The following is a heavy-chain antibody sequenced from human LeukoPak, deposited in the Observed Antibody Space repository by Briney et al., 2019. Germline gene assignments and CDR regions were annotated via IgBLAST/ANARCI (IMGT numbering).Heavy chain of an antibody. V-gene: IGHV1-2*06. CDR3: AREGGMTTVTYYYYYYGMDV. D-gene: IGHD4-17*01. J-gene: IGHJ6*02. CDR2: INPNSGGT. Sequence: GASVKVSCKASGYTFTGYYMHWVRQAPGQGLEWMGRINPNSGGTNYAQKFQGRVTMTRDTSISTAYMELSRLRSDDTAVYYCAREGGMTTVTYYYYYYGMDVWGQGTTVTVSS. CDR1: GYTFTGYY.